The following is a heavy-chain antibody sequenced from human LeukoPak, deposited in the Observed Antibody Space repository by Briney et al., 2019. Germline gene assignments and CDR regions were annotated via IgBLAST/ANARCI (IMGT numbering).Heavy chain of an antibody. CDR3: ARFQVSGNYFDF. Sequence: SETLSLTCAVYGGSFSGYYWSWIRQPPGKGLEWIGEINHSGSTNYNPSLKSRVTISVDTSKNQFSLKMTSVTAADTAVYYCARFQVSGNYFDFWGQGTLVTVSS. V-gene: IGHV4-34*01. J-gene: IGHJ4*02. CDR1: GGSFSGYY. D-gene: IGHD6-19*01. CDR2: INHSGST.